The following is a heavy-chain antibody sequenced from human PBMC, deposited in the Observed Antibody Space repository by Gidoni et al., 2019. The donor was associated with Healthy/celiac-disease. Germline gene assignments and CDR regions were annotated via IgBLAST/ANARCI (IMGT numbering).Heavy chain of an antibody. D-gene: IGHD3-10*01. CDR1: GGTFSSYA. J-gene: IGHJ4*02. Sequence: QVQLVQSGAEVKKPGSSVKVSCKASGGTFSSYAISWVRQAPVQGLEWMGGIIPIFGTANYAQKFQGRVTITADESTSTAYMELSSLRSEDTAVYYCARTLWFGELLNPAYFDYWGQGTLVTVSS. V-gene: IGHV1-69*01. CDR3: ARTLWFGELLNPAYFDY. CDR2: IIPIFGTA.